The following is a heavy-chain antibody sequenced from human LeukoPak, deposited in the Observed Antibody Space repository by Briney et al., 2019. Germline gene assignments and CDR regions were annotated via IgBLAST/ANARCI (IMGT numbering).Heavy chain of an antibody. Sequence: ASVKVSCKASGYTFTGYYMHWVRQAPGQGPEWMGWINPNTGNPTYAQGFTGRFVFSLDTSVSTAYLQISSLKAEDTAVYYCARDSWDWDQNWFDPWGQGTLVTVSS. J-gene: IGHJ5*02. CDR3: ARDSWDWDQNWFDP. CDR2: INPNTGNP. CDR1: GYTFTGYY. D-gene: IGHD3/OR15-3a*01. V-gene: IGHV7-4-1*02.